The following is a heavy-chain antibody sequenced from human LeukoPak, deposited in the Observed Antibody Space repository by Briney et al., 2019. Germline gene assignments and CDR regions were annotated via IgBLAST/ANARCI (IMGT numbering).Heavy chain of an antibody. D-gene: IGHD5-12*01. CDR1: GGSFSGYY. J-gene: IGHJ4*02. CDR2: INHSGST. CDR3: ARKVDIVATTGGYYFDY. V-gene: IGHV4-34*01. Sequence: PSETLSLTCAVYGGSFSGYYWSWIRQPPGKGLEWIGEINHSGSTNYNPSLKSRVTISVDTSKNQFSLKLSPVTAADTAVYYCARKVDIVATTGGYYFDYWGQGTLVTVSS.